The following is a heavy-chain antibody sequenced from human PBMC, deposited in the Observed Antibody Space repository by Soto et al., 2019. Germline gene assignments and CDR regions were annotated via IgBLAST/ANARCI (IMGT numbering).Heavy chain of an antibody. CDR1: GYSFTSYW. Sequence: LGESLKISCKGSGYSFTSYWIGWVRQMPGKGLEWLGIIYPGDSHTRYSPSFQGQVTISADKSISTAYLQWNSLKASDTAIYYCARQGYCSTTACSTVDYWGQGTLVTVSS. J-gene: IGHJ4*02. CDR3: ARQGYCSTTACSTVDY. D-gene: IGHD2-2*02. V-gene: IGHV5-51*01. CDR2: IYPGDSHT.